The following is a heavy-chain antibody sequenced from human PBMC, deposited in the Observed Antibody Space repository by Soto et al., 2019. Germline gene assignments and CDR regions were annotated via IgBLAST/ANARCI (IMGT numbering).Heavy chain of an antibody. CDR1: GFTFSNAW. D-gene: IGHD1-7*01. CDR2: IKSKTDGGTT. J-gene: IGHJ6*02. V-gene: IGHV3-15*07. CDR3: TTNNILTGTTGDYYYGMDV. Sequence: GGSLRLSCAASGFTFSNAWMNWVRQAPGKGLEWVGRIKSKTDGGTTDYAAPVKGRFTISRDDSKNTLYLQMNSLKTEDTAVYYCTTNNILTGTTGDYYYGMDVWGQGTTVTVSS.